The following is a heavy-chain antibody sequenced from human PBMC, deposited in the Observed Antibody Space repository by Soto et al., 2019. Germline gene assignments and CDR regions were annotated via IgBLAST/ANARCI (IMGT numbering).Heavy chain of an antibody. V-gene: IGHV4-30-4*01. CDR2: TYYRGST. CDR3: AGFPVSNYFDY. CDR1: GGSISSGDYY. D-gene: IGHD3-16*01. Sequence: QVQLQASGPGLVKPSQTLSLTCTVSGGSISSGDYYWSWIRQPPGKGLQWIGYTYYRGSTYSNPSLKSGATISVDRSKNQFSLQLSSVTAADTAVYDCAGFPVSNYFDYWGQSTLVTVSA. J-gene: IGHJ4*02.